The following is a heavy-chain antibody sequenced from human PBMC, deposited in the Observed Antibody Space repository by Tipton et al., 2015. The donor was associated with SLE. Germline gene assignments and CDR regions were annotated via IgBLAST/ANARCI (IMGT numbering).Heavy chain of an antibody. J-gene: IGHJ4*02. CDR3: ARHRWDLEFLDY. V-gene: IGHV4-4*09. CDR1: GGSISNYY. Sequence: TLSLTCTVSGGSISNYYCSWIRQTPGKGLEWIGYIYTSGITNYNPSRKSRVTMSVDTSKNQFSLKLTSVTAADTAVYYCARHRWDLEFLDYWGQGTLVPVSS. D-gene: IGHD1-26*01. CDR2: IYTSGIT.